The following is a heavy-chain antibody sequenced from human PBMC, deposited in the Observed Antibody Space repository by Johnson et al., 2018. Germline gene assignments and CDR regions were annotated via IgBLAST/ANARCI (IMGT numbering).Heavy chain of an antibody. J-gene: IGHJ3*02. D-gene: IGHD3-10*01. CDR3: ARDYYGSGTI. Sequence: VQLVQSGGGLVQPGGSLRLSCVASGFTFSSYSMNWVRQDPGKGLEWVSSISSSSSYIYYADSVKGRFIISSDKSKNSLDLQMNSLRAEDTAVYYCARDYYGSGTIWGQGTMVTVSS. CDR1: GFTFSSYS. CDR2: ISSSSSYI. V-gene: IGHV3-21*01.